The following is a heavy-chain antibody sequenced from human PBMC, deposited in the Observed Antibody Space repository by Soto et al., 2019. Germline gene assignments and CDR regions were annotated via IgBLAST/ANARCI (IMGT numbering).Heavy chain of an antibody. J-gene: IGHJ6*01. V-gene: IGHV3-23*01. CDR3: AGGNALDV. CDR2: ISGSGGNT. Sequence: WWSLKLSCSASVFTFTIYAMSWVRQAPGKGLEWVSGISGSGGNTYYADSVKGRFTISRDNSKNTLYLQMTSLRAEDTAVYYCAGGNALDVWGQGTTVTVSS. CDR1: VFTFTIYA.